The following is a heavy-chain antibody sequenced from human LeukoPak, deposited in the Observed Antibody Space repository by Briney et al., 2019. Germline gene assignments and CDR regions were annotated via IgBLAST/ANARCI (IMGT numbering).Heavy chain of an antibody. CDR2: ISYDGRQN. CDR3: ARGPGTAPYSGSYLDY. J-gene: IGHJ4*02. Sequence: GGSLRLSCAASGFTFSTYAMNWVRQAPGKGLEWVAVISYDGRQNYYADSVKGRFTISRDNSKNTLYLQMNSLRAEDTAVYYCARGPGTAPYSGSYLDYWGQGTLVTVSS. CDR1: GFTFSTYA. V-gene: IGHV3-30*14. D-gene: IGHD1-26*01.